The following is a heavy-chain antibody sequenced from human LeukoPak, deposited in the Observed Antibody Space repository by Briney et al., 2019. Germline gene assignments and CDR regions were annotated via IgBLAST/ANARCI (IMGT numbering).Heavy chain of an antibody. D-gene: IGHD6-19*01. CDR1: GFTFSSYS. V-gene: IGHV3-21*01. CDR3: ARDTTVAGQSGWFDP. Sequence: GGSLRLSCAASGFTFSSYSMSWVRQAPGKGLEWVSSISGSTNYIYYADSVKGRFTISRDNAKNSLYLQMNSLRAEDTAVYYCARDTTVAGQSGWFDPWGQGTLVTVSS. J-gene: IGHJ5*02. CDR2: ISGSTNYI.